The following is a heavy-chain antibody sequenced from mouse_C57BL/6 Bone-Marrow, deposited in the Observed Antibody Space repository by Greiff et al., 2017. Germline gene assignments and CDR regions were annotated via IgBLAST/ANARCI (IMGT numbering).Heavy chain of an antibody. D-gene: IGHD4-1*01. V-gene: IGHV1-80*01. J-gene: IGHJ4*01. CDR3: AREDWEGYYYAMDY. Sequence: LQQSGASVKISCKASGYAFSSYWMNLVKQRPGKGLEWIGQIYPGDGDTNYNGKFKGKATLTADKSSSTAYMQLSSLTSEDSAVYFCAREDWEGYYYAMDYWGQGTSVTVSS. CDR1: GYAFSSYW. CDR2: IYPGDGDT.